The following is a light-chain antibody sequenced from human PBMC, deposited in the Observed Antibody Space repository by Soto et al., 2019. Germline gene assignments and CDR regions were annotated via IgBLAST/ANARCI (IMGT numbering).Light chain of an antibody. V-gene: IGKV3-15*01. J-gene: IGKJ1*01. Sequence: EVVLTQSPATLSVSPGERVTLSCRASQSVDIDLAWYQQIPGQAPRLLIYGASTRAPDMPGRFSGRGSGTEVTLTISSLQSADYAVYYWQQDRKWPRTFGQGTKLDIK. CDR3: QQDRKWPRT. CDR1: QSVDID. CDR2: GAS.